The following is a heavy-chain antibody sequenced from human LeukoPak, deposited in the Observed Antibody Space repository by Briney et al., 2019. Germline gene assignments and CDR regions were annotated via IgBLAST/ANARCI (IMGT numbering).Heavy chain of an antibody. Sequence: GGSLRLSCAASGFTFSTYSMSWVRQAPGKGLEWVSAISGSGGSTYYADSVKGRFTISRDNSKNTLYLQMNSLRAEDTAVYYCAKAPGIAAAGTDYWGQGTLVTVSS. CDR2: ISGSGGST. CDR1: GFTFSTYS. D-gene: IGHD6-13*01. CDR3: AKAPGIAAAGTDY. J-gene: IGHJ4*02. V-gene: IGHV3-23*01.